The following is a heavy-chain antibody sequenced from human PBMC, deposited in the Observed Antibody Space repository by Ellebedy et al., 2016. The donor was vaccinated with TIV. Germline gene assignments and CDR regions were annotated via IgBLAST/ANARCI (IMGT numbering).Heavy chain of an antibody. CDR2: ISYDGSNK. J-gene: IGHJ4*02. V-gene: IGHV3-30-3*01. CDR3: ARDQAIGSGWFDY. Sequence: GESLKISCATSGFTFSRYWMTCVRQAQGKGMEWVAVISYDGSNKYYADYVKGRFTISRDTSKNTLYLQMNSLRAEDTAVYYCARDQAIGSGWFDYWGQGTLVTVSS. D-gene: IGHD6-19*01. CDR1: GFTFSRYW.